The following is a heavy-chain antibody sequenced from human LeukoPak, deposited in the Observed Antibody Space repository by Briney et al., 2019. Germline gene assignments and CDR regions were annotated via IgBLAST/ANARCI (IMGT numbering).Heavy chain of an antibody. J-gene: IGHJ3*02. Sequence: ASVKVSCKASGYTLTDYYMHWVRQAPGQGLEWMGIINPSGGSTSYAQKFQGRVTMTRDTSTSTVYMELSSLRSEDTAVYYCARDGSNYDAFDIWGQGTMVTVSS. CDR3: ARDGSNYDAFDI. V-gene: IGHV1-46*01. CDR2: INPSGGST. D-gene: IGHD4-11*01. CDR1: GYTLTDYY.